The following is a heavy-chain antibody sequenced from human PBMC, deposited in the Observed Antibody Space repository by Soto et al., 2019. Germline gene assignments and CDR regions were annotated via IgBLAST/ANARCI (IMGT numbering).Heavy chain of an antibody. CDR3: VRAPYGIAFEWFDP. CDR1: GYTFTGYY. Sequence: AASVKVSCKASGYTFTGYYMHWVRQAPGQGLEWMGWINPNSGGTNYAQKFQGWVTMTRDTSISTAYMELSRLRSDDTAVYYCVRAPYGIAFEWFDPWGQGTLVTVSS. J-gene: IGHJ5*02. D-gene: IGHD3-10*01. CDR2: INPNSGGT. V-gene: IGHV1-2*04.